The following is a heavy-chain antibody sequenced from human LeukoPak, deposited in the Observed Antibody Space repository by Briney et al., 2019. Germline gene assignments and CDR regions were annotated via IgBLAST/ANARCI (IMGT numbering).Heavy chain of an antibody. D-gene: IGHD2-15*01. V-gene: IGHV4-34*01. CDR1: GGSFSGYY. CDR2: INHSGST. Sequence: SETLSLTCAVYGGSFSGYYWSRIRQPPGKGLEWIGEINHSGSTNYNPSLKSRVTISVDTSKNQFSLKLSSVTAADTAVYYCARVVVVVAASYYYYYYMDVWGKGTTVTVSS. CDR3: ARVVVVVAASYYYYYYMDV. J-gene: IGHJ6*03.